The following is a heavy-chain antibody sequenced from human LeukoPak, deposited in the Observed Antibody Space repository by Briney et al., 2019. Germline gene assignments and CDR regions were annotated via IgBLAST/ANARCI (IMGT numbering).Heavy chain of an antibody. CDR1: GGSISSGDFY. Sequence: ASQTLSLTCTVSGGSISSGDFYWSWIRQHPGKGLEWIGYIYYSGTTYYSPSLKSRVTISLDTTKNQFSLKLSSVTAADTAVYYCARALGTGGSQKEWGQGTLVTVSS. D-gene: IGHD1-1*01. CDR3: ARALGTGGSQKE. V-gene: IGHV4-31*03. CDR2: IYYSGTT. J-gene: IGHJ4*02.